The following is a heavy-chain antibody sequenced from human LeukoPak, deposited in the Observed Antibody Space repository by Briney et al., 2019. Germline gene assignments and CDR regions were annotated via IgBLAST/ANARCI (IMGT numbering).Heavy chain of an antibody. V-gene: IGHV1-46*01. Sequence: ASVKVSCKASGYTFTNYYIHWVRQAPGQGREWMGLINPGGANTNYAQNFQGRVTMTRDTSTSTVYMELSSLRSEDTAIYYRARIRDGYNDAYDIWGQGTVVTVPS. CDR1: GYTFTNYY. J-gene: IGHJ3*02. CDR3: ARIRDGYNDAYDI. CDR2: INPGGANT. D-gene: IGHD5-24*01.